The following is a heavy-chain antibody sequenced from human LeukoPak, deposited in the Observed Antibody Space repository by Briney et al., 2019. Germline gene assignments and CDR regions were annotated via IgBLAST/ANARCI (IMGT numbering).Heavy chain of an antibody. V-gene: IGHV4-4*07. CDR1: GGSISSYY. D-gene: IGHD6-13*01. CDR3: ARFPSFSSSWLYYYYYYMDV. Sequence: SETLSLTCTVSGGSISSYYWSWIRQPAGKGLEWIGRIYTSGSTNYNPSLKSRVTMSVDTSKNQFSLKLSSVTAADTAVYYCARFPSFSSSWLYYYYYYMDVWGKGTTVTVSS. J-gene: IGHJ6*03. CDR2: IYTSGST.